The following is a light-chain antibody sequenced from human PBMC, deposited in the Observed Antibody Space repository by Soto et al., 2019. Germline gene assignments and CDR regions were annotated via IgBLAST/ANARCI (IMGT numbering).Light chain of an antibody. Sequence: MTQSPATLSVSPGETATLSCRASQNINSDLTWFQQRPGQAPRLLIYDASTRAAGIPARFSGSGSGTEFTLTISSLQSEDFAVYYCQQYNHWPRTFGQGTKVEIK. J-gene: IGKJ1*01. CDR1: QNINSD. V-gene: IGKV3-15*01. CDR3: QQYNHWPRT. CDR2: DAS.